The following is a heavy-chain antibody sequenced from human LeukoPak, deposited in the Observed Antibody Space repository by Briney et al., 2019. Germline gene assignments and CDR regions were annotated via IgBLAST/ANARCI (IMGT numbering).Heavy chain of an antibody. CDR1: GFTFRSYG. J-gene: IGHJ6*02. V-gene: IGHV3-33*06. D-gene: IGHD1-14*01. CDR3: AKVSGGGLYYDGMDV. CDR2: IWYDGSNK. Sequence: GRSLRLSCAASGFTFRSYGMHWVRQAPGKGLEWVAVIWYDGSNKYYADSVKGRFTISRDSSKNTLYLQMNSLRAEDTAVYYCAKVSGGGLYYDGMDVWGQGTTVTVSS.